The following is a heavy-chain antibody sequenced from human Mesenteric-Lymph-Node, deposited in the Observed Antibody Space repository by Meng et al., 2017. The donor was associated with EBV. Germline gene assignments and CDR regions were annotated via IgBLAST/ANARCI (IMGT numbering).Heavy chain of an antibody. Sequence: VQVVQFGSELENPGASVKVSGKASGYIFTYFGLNWVRQAPGQGLEWLGWINTNSGHPAYAQGFTGRLVFSLDTSVNTAFLQINDLKSDDTAIYYCVKDRGFGELFDFWGQGTLVTVSS. J-gene: IGHJ4*02. D-gene: IGHD3-10*01. V-gene: IGHV7-4-1*02. CDR3: VKDRGFGELFDF. CDR2: INTNSGHP. CDR1: GYIFTYFG.